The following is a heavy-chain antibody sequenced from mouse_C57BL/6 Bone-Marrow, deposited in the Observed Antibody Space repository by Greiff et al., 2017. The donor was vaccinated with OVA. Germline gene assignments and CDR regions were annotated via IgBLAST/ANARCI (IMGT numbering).Heavy chain of an antibody. CDR2: ISSGSSTI. CDR1: GFTFSDYG. D-gene: IGHD2-10*01. CDR3: ARPPMVIPYWYFDV. J-gene: IGHJ1*03. Sequence: EVMLVESGGGLVKPGGSLKLSCAASGFTFSDYGMHWVRQAPEKGLEWVAYISSGSSTIYYADTVKGRFTISRDNAKNTLFLQMTSLRSDDTAMYYCARPPMVIPYWYFDVWGTGTTVTVSS. V-gene: IGHV5-17*01.